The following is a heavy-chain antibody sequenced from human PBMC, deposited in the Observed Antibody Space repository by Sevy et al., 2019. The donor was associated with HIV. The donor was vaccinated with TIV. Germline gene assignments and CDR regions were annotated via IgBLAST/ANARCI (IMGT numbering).Heavy chain of an antibody. CDR2: IFFSGST. CDR3: ARQGGLVDRAFDY. CDR1: GVSISSSSYD. D-gene: IGHD3-10*01. Sequence: SETLSLTCTVSGVSISSSSYDWGWIRQPPGKGLEWIASIFFSGSTYYNPSLKSRVTISVDTSKNKFSLKLNSVTAADTALYYCARQGGLVDRAFDYWGQGTLVTASS. J-gene: IGHJ4*02. V-gene: IGHV4-39*01.